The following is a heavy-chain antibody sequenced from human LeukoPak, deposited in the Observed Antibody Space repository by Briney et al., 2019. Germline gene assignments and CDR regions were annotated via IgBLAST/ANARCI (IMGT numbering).Heavy chain of an antibody. Sequence: SETLSLTCAVYGGSFSGYYWSWIRQPPGKGLEWIGEINHSGSTNYNPSLKSRVTISVDTSKNQFSLKLSSVTAADTAVYYCARVSLWFGLYFDYWGQGTLVTVSS. V-gene: IGHV4-34*01. CDR1: GGSFSGYY. CDR2: INHSGST. D-gene: IGHD3-10*01. J-gene: IGHJ4*02. CDR3: ARVSLWFGLYFDY.